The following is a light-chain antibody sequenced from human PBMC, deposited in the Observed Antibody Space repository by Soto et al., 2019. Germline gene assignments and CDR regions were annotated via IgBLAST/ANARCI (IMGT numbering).Light chain of an antibody. J-gene: IGLJ2*01. CDR2: EVS. Sequence: QSVLTQPPSASGSPGQSVTISCTGTSSDVGGYNFVSWYQQHPGKAPKLLIYEVSKRPSGVPDRFSGSKSDNTASLTVSGLQAEDEADYYCRSFAGGNNLLFGGGTKLTVL. CDR1: SSDVGGYNF. CDR3: RSFAGGNNLL. V-gene: IGLV2-8*01.